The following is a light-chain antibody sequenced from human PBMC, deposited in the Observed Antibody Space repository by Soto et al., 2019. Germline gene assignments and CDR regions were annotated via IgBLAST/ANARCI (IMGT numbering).Light chain of an antibody. J-gene: IGKJ1*01. CDR1: QSVSSY. Sequence: EIVLSQSPATLSLYPGERATLSCRASQSVSSYLAWYQQKPGQAPRLLIYDASNRATGIPARFSGSGSGTDFTLTISSLEPEDFAVYYCQQRSNWPPTWTFGQGTKVDIK. CDR2: DAS. V-gene: IGKV3-11*01. CDR3: QQRSNWPPTWT.